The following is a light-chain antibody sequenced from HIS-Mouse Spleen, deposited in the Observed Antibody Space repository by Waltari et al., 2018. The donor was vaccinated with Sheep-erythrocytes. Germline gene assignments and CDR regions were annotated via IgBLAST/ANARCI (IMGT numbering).Light chain of an antibody. CDR1: QGSSSA. CDR2: DAS. CDR3: QQFNNYPRT. J-gene: IGKJ1*01. Sequence: AIQFTQSPSSLSASVGDRVTITCRASQGSSSALAWYQQKPGKAPKLLIYDASSLESGVPSRFSGSGSGTDFTLTISSLQPEDFTTYYCQQFNNYPRTFGQGTKVEIK. V-gene: IGKV1D-13*01.